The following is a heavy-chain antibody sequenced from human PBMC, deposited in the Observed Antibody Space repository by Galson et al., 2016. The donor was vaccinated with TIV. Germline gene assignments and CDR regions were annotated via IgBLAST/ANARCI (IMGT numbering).Heavy chain of an antibody. D-gene: IGHD2-15*01. Sequence: SVKVSCKASGGTLTSYAINWVRQAPGQGLEWMGGIIPLSHTPNYAQKYHDRTTIVADKSTGTVYMELRRLTSEDTAVYYCVNIQKTNTYDSWGRGTLVTVSS. CDR3: VNIQKTNTYDS. J-gene: IGHJ4*02. CDR1: GGTLTSYA. V-gene: IGHV1-69*06. CDR2: IIPLSHTP.